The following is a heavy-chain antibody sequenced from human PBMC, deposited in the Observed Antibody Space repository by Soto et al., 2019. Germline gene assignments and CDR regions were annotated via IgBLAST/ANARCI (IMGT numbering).Heavy chain of an antibody. CDR1: GGSISSGGYY. J-gene: IGHJ4*02. Sequence: QVQLQESGPGLVKPSQTLSLTCTVSGGSISSGGYYWSWIRQHPGKGLEWIGYIYYSGSTYYNPSLKSRVTISVDTSKNQFSLKLSSVTAADTAVYCCARGIGAGTQLEYYFDYWGQGTLVTVSS. D-gene: IGHD6-6*01. V-gene: IGHV4-31*03. CDR3: ARGIGAGTQLEYYFDY. CDR2: IYYSGST.